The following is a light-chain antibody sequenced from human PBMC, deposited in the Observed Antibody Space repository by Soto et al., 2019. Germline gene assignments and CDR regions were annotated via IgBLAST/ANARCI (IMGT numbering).Light chain of an antibody. CDR2: GNS. J-gene: IGLJ2*01. CDR3: QSYDSSPNVV. Sequence: QSVLTQPPSVSGAPGQRVTISCTGSSSNIGAGYDVHWYQQLPGTAPKLLIYGNSNRPSGVPDRFSGSKSGTSPSLAITGLQAEDEADYYCQSYDSSPNVVFGGGTKVTVL. CDR1: SSNIGAGYD. V-gene: IGLV1-40*01.